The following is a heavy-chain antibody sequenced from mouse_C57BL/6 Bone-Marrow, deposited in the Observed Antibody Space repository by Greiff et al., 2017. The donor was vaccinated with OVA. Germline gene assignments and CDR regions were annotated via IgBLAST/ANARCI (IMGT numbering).Heavy chain of an antibody. J-gene: IGHJ4*01. CDR2: ISSGGSYT. Sequence: EVQLVESGGDLVKPGGSLKLSCAASGFTFSSYGMSWVRQTPDKRLEWVATISSGGSYTYYPDSVKGRFTISRDNAKNTLYLQMSSVKSEDTAMYYCARPGDTRHYAMDYWGQGTSVTVSS. CDR3: ARPGDTRHYAMDY. V-gene: IGHV5-6*01. CDR1: GFTFSSYG. D-gene: IGHD3-3*01.